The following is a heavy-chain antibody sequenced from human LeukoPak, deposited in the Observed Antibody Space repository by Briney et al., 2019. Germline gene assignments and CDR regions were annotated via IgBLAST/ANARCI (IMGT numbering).Heavy chain of an antibody. V-gene: IGHV4-39*07. Sequence: SETLSLTCTVSSGSISTSNYYWGWVRQPPGKALEWIGNIFYSGSTYYSPSLKSRVTISLDTSRNQFSLKLSSVTAADTAVYYCARDIPSGRFDPWGQGTLVTVSS. CDR1: SGSISTSNYY. CDR3: ARDIPSGRFDP. J-gene: IGHJ5*02. CDR2: IFYSGST.